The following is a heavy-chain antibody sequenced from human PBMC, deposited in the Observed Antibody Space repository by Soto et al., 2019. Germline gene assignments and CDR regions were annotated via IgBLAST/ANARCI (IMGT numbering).Heavy chain of an antibody. V-gene: IGHV3-30-3*01. Sequence: QVQLVESGGGVVQPGRSLRLSCAASGFTSSSYAMHWVRQAPGKGLEWVAVISYDGSNKYYADSVKGRFTISRDNSKKTLYLQMNSLRSEDTAVYYCARDPAGDYVLNWFDPWGQGTLVTVSS. D-gene: IGHD4-17*01. CDR1: GFTSSSYA. CDR2: ISYDGSNK. CDR3: ARDPAGDYVLNWFDP. J-gene: IGHJ5*02.